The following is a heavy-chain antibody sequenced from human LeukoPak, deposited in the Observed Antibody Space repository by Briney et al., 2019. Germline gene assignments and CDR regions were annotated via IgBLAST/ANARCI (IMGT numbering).Heavy chain of an antibody. J-gene: IGHJ4*02. CDR2: VHLDGRT. CDR3: AREGGFYRPLDY. Sequence: SETLSLTCGVSGGSVINTDWWTWVRQPPGKGLEWIGEVHLDGRTNYNPSLESRLTMSVDVSENQVSLKLTSVTAADTAVYYCAREGGFYRPLDYSGQGTLVTVSS. V-gene: IGHV4-4*02. D-gene: IGHD3-3*01. CDR1: GGSVINTDW.